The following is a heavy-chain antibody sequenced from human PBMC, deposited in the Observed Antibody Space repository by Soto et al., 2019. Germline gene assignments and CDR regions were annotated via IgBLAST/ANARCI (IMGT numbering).Heavy chain of an antibody. D-gene: IGHD3-22*01. J-gene: IGHJ3*01. CDR2: ISDSGSTT. Sequence: GGSLRLSCAASGFTFSDYAMTWVRQAPGKGLEWVSSISDSGSTTYYADSVKGRFTISRDNSNNTLYLQMSTLRAEDTAVYYCAKHQIAMIVVKIYFGAWGQGTTVTVSS. CDR1: GFTFSDYA. CDR3: AKHQIAMIVVKIYFGA. V-gene: IGHV3-23*01.